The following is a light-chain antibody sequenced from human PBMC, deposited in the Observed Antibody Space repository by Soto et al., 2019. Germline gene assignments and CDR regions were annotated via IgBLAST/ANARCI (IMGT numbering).Light chain of an antibody. CDR2: DAS. Sequence: EIVLTQSPATLSLSPGDRATLSCRASESIGTYLAWYQQKPGQAPMLLIYDASNRATGVPARFSGTGSGTDFTLAISSLESEDFAVYFCEHLLNSPPLWTFGQGTKVEIK. V-gene: IGKV3-11*01. CDR3: EHLLNSPPLWT. CDR1: ESIGTY. J-gene: IGKJ1*01.